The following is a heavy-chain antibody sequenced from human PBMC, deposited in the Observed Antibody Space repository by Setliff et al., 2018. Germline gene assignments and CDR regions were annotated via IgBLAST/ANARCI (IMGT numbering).Heavy chain of an antibody. V-gene: IGHV4-59*08. Sequence: PSETLSLTCTVSGGSISGYYWSWIRQSPGKGLEWIGYIHYSGNTDYNPSLKSRVTISVDSSKNQISLRLGSVTAADTAVYFRARHSNVMSTVKGYYYLDVWGKGTTVTVSS. CDR3: ARHSNVMSTVKGYYYLDV. D-gene: IGHD4-4*01. CDR1: GGSISGYY. J-gene: IGHJ6*03. CDR2: IHYSGNT.